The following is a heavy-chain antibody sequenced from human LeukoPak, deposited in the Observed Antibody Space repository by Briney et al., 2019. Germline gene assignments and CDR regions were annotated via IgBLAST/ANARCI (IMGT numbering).Heavy chain of an antibody. CDR3: ARDGYSGSYPPPLDY. D-gene: IGHD1-26*01. Sequence: PGGSLRLSCAASGFTFSSYEMNWVRQAPGKGLEWVSYISSSGSTIYYADSVKGRFTISRDNAKNSLYLQMNSLRAEDTAVYYCARDGYSGSYPPPLDYWGQGTLVTVSS. V-gene: IGHV3-48*03. CDR2: ISSSGSTI. J-gene: IGHJ4*02. CDR1: GFTFSSYE.